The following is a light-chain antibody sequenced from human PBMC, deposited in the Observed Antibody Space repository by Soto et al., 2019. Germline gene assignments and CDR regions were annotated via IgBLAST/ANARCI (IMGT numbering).Light chain of an antibody. J-gene: IGKJ4*01. Sequence: DVQMTQSPSSLSAFVGDRVTITCRASQGIAPYLAWFQQKPGKVPKLLIYATSTLQSVVPSRFSGSGSGTDFTFTIISLQPEDVATYYCQKYNTAPRTFGRGTKVEIK. CDR3: QKYNTAPRT. CDR2: ATS. CDR1: QGIAPY. V-gene: IGKV1-27*01.